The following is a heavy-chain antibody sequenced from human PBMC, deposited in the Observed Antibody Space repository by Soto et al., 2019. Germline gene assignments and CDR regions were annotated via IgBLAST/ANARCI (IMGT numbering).Heavy chain of an antibody. CDR2: IYPGDSDT. CDR1: VYSFTSYW. CDR3: ARGLYTYGLDY. Sequence: GESLKISCKGSVYSFTSYWIGWVRQMPGKGLEWMGIIYPGDSDTRYSPSFQGQVTFSADKSISTAYLQWSSLRASDTAMYFCARGLYTYGLDYWGQGTLVTVS. D-gene: IGHD5-18*01. V-gene: IGHV5-51*01. J-gene: IGHJ4*02.